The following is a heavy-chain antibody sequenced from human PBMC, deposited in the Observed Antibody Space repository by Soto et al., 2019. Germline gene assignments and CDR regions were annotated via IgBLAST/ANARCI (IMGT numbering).Heavy chain of an antibody. V-gene: IGHV1-8*01. Sequence: KAFCKASGYSITTNDVSWVRQATGQALEWMGWMNPANGSTGYAQKFEGRVTMTRDISTATAYMEVTRLRSADTAEYYCATEDCSGCSCYFDYWGQGTLVTVSS. CDR1: GYSITTND. CDR3: ATEDCSGCSCYFDY. J-gene: IGHJ4*02. D-gene: IGHD2-15*01. CDR2: MNPANGST.